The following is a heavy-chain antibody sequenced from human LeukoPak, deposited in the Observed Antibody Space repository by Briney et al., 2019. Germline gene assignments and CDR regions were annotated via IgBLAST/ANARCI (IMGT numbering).Heavy chain of an antibody. CDR3: ARGLLLWFGELPEYYFDY. V-gene: IGHV4-4*02. CDR1: GGSISSSNW. Sequence: SETLSLTCTVSGGSISSSNWWSWVRQPPGKGLEWIGEIYHSGSTNYNPSLKSRVTISVDTSKHQFSLKLSSVTAADTAVYYCARGLLLWFGELPEYYFDYWGQGTLVTVSS. J-gene: IGHJ4*02. D-gene: IGHD3-10*01. CDR2: IYHSGST.